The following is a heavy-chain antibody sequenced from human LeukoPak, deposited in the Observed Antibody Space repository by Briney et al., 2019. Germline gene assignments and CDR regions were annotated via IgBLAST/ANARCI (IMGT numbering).Heavy chain of an antibody. CDR3: TTVVGAATLRVGY. Sequence: GGSLRLSCAASGFGSSGAWMSWVRQAPRKGLEWVALFKSKADGGTTDYAAPVKGRFILSRDDSKNTLYLEMKSLKTEDTAVYYCTTVVGAATLRVGYWGQGTLVTVSS. CDR1: GFGSSGAW. J-gene: IGHJ4*02. D-gene: IGHD1-26*01. CDR2: FKSKADGGTT. V-gene: IGHV3-15*01.